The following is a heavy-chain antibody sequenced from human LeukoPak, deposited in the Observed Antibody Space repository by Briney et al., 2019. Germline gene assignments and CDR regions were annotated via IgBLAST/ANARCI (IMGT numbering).Heavy chain of an antibody. Sequence: SETLSLTCTVSGGSISSSSYYWGWIRQPPGTGLEWIGSIYYSGSTYYNPSLKSRVTISVDTSKNQFSLKLSSVTAADTAVYYCAREGVFEGYCSSTSCYYYMDVWGKGTTVTVSS. CDR2: IYYSGST. J-gene: IGHJ6*03. D-gene: IGHD2-2*01. CDR3: AREGVFEGYCSSTSCYYYMDV. CDR1: GGSISSSSYY. V-gene: IGHV4-39*07.